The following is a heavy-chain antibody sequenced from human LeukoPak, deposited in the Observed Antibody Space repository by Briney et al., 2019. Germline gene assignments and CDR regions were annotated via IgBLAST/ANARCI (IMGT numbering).Heavy chain of an antibody. J-gene: IGHJ3*01. Sequence: PGGSLRLSCAASGLTFHNTWMHWIRQAPGKGLVWVSRIINDGVITTYADSVKGRFTISRDNAKKTVYLQMNSLRADDTAVYYCAADGEYAFLVWGQGTMVTVSS. D-gene: IGHD2/OR15-2a*01. V-gene: IGHV3-74*01. CDR3: AADGEYAFLV. CDR2: IINDGVIT. CDR1: GLTFHNTW.